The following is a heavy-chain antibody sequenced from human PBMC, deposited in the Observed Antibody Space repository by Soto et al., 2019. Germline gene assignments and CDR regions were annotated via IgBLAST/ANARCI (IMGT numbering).Heavy chain of an antibody. D-gene: IGHD3-22*01. V-gene: IGHV4-61*01. CDR2: IQSSGNT. Sequence: XASLELNCIVSGDSFSSGRYYWTWIRQAPGMRLEWIGYIQSSGNTNYNPSLKSRVTISVDTSKNQFSLNLSSVTAADTAVYYCVRTNSRGQWAAWYCGQRTLVTVSS. CDR3: VRTNSRGQWAAWY. CDR1: GDSFSSGRYY. J-gene: IGHJ4*02.